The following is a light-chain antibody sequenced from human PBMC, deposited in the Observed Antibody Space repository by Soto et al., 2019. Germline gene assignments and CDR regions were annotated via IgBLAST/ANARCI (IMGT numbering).Light chain of an antibody. CDR1: SSDVGGYNY. CDR3: SSDERSNSLL. J-gene: IGLJ2*01. V-gene: IGLV2-8*01. CDR2: EVS. Sequence: QSALTQPPSASASRGQSVTISCTGTSSDVGGYNYVSWYQQHPGKAPKLMIYEVSKRPSGVPDRFSGSKSGNTASLTVSGLQAEDEADYYRSSDERSNSLLFGGGTQLTVL.